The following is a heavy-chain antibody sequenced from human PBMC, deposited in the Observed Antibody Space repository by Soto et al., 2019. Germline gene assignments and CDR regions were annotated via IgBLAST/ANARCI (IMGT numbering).Heavy chain of an antibody. CDR3: TRLPSDDFDI. CDR1: RFTLSGSD. CDR2: IRSKGNNYAT. J-gene: IGHJ3*02. V-gene: IGHV3-73*01. Sequence: GGSLRLSCAASRFTLSGSDMHWVRQASGKGLEWVGRIRSKGNNYATEYAASVKGRFTISRDESKDTAFLQMNSLKTEDTAVYYCTRLPSDDFDIWGQGTMVTVSS.